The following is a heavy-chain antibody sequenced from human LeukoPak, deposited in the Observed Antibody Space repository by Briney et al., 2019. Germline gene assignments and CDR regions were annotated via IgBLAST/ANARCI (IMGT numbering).Heavy chain of an antibody. Sequence: GESLKISCQDSGSSFSTYWIAWVRQMPGKGLEWMGIIHPSNSDTRYSPAFQGQVTISVGTSITTAYLQWSSLKASDTAIYYCARRTTEAFDIWGQGTKVTVSS. CDR1: GSSFSTYW. D-gene: IGHD1-7*01. V-gene: IGHV5-51*01. CDR2: IHPSNSDT. CDR3: ARRTTEAFDI. J-gene: IGHJ3*02.